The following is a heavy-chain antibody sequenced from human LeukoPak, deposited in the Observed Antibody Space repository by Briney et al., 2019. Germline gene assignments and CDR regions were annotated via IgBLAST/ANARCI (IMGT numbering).Heavy chain of an antibody. CDR3: ARRRPYCSSTSCYTGIPNWFDP. CDR1: GGSFSGYY. V-gene: IGHV4-34*01. D-gene: IGHD2-2*02. CDR2: INHSGST. Sequence: SETLSLTCAVYGGSFSGYYWSWIRQPPGKGLEWIGEINHSGSTNYNPSLKSRVTISVDTSKNQFSLKLSSVTAADTAVYYCARRRPYCSSTSCYTGIPNWFDPWGQGTLVTGSS. J-gene: IGHJ5*02.